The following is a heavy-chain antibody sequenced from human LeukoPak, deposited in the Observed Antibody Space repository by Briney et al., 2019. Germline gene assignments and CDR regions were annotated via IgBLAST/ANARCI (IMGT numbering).Heavy chain of an antibody. J-gene: IGHJ4*02. CDR1: GFTFSSYW. V-gene: IGHV3-7*03. CDR3: ARVAWGVVVAATYYFDY. CDR2: IKQDGSEK. Sequence: GGSLRLSCAASGFTFSSYWMSWVRQAPGKGLECVANIKQDGSEKYYVDSVKGRFTISRDNAKNSLYLQMNSLRAEDTAVYYCARVAWGVVVAATYYFDYWGQGTLVTVSS. D-gene: IGHD2-15*01.